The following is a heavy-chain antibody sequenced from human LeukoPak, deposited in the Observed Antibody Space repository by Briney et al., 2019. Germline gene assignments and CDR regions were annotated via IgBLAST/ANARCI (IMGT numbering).Heavy chain of an antibody. J-gene: IGHJ5*02. V-gene: IGHV4-4*07. CDR3: ARDRYCSSTSCSGVDWFDP. CDR2: IYTSGST. D-gene: IGHD2-2*01. CDR1: GGSISSHY. Sequence: SETLSLTCTVSGGSISSHYWSWIRQPAGKGLEWIGRIYTSGSTNYNPSLKSRVTMSVDTSKNQFSLKLSSVTAADTAVYYCARDRYCSSTSCSGVDWFDPWGQGTLVTVSS.